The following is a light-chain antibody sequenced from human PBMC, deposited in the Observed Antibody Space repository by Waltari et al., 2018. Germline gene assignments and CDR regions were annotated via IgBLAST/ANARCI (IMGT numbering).Light chain of an antibody. CDR2: GAS. J-gene: IGKJ1*01. CDR1: QSVSRA. Sequence: EIVLTQSPGTLSLSPGERVTLSCRASQSVSRALAWYQQKPGQAPRRLLYGASTRATGIPDRFSCSGSGTDFSLTISRLEPEDFAVYYCQHYVRLPVTFGQGTKVEIK. V-gene: IGKV3-20*01. CDR3: QHYVRLPVT.